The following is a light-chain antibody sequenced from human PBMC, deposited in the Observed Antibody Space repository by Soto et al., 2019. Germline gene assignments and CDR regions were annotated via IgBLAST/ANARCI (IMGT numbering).Light chain of an antibody. CDR2: DTS. CDR1: TGAVTTGHY. Sequence: QAVVTQEPSLTVAPGGTVTLTCGSSTGAVTTGHYPYWFQLKPGQVPRPLIYDTSNKFSWTPVRFSGSPLGGKAALTLSGAQPEDEADYYCMLPYRRDYVFGPGTKLTVL. CDR3: MLPYRRDYV. J-gene: IGLJ1*01. V-gene: IGLV7-46*01.